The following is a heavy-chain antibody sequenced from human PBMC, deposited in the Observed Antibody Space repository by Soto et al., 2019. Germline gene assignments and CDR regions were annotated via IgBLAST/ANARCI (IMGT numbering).Heavy chain of an antibody. CDR3: ARDKDRQQLGGNYYDMLDV. V-gene: IGHV1-69*12. CDR2: IMPVFPTP. CDR1: GGTFSTSA. D-gene: IGHD1-26*01. Sequence: QVQLVQSGAEVKKPGSSVKVSCKSSGGTFSTSAISWVRQAPGQGLEWVGGIMPVFPTPDYAQKFQGRVTIPADESTTTTYLELTGLRADDTAEYYCARDKDRQQLGGNYYDMLDVWGQGTAITVAS. J-gene: IGHJ6*02.